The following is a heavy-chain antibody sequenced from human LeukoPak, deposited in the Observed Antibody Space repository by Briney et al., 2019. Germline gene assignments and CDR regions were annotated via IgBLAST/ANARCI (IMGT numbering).Heavy chain of an antibody. Sequence: GGSLRLSXAASGFTFDDYAMHWVRQAPGKGLEWVSGISWNSGSIFYADSVKGRFTISRDNAKNSLYLQMNSLRAEDMALYYCAKGYCSSTSCYPFDYWGQGTLVTVSS. CDR2: ISWNSGSI. CDR3: AKGYCSSTSCYPFDY. CDR1: GFTFDDYA. D-gene: IGHD2-2*01. J-gene: IGHJ4*02. V-gene: IGHV3-9*03.